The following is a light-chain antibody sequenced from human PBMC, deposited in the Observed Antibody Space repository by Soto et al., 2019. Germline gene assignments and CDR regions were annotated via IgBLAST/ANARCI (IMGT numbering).Light chain of an antibody. CDR1: QSVSSR. CDR3: QHYAGGSRIT. Sequence: EIVMTQCPGTLSLSPGERATLSFRAGQSVSSRLAWYQQKPGQAPRLLISGASSRATGIPDRFSGSGFGTDFTLTISRLEPEDFALYYCQHYAGGSRITFGQGTRLEIK. CDR2: GAS. V-gene: IGKV3-20*01. J-gene: IGKJ5*01.